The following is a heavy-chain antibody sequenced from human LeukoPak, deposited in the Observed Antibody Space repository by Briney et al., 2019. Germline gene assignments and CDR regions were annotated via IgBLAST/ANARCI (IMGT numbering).Heavy chain of an antibody. D-gene: IGHD5-24*01. V-gene: IGHV3-23*01. CDR1: GFTFSSYA. CDR2: ISGSGGST. J-gene: IGHJ1*01. Sequence: PGGSLRLSCAASGFTFSSYAMSWVRQAPGKGLEWVSAISGSGGSTYYADSVKGWFTISRDNSKNTLYLQMNSLRAEDTAVYYCAKDVRDGYNYAEYFQHWGQGTLVTVSS. CDR3: AKDVRDGYNYAEYFQH.